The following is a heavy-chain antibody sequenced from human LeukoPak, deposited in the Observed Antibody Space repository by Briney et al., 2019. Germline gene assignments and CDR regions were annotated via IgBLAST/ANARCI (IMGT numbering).Heavy chain of an antibody. V-gene: IGHV3-21*01. D-gene: IGHD2-15*01. CDR1: GFTFSSYA. CDR3: ATDAVVATTKAVDY. CDR2: IDSSSSYR. Sequence: GGSLRLSCAASGFTFSSYAMNWVRQAPGKGLEWVSSIDSSSSYRFYADSVKGRFTISRDNARNSLYLQVNSLRAEDTAVYYCATDAVVATTKAVDYWGQGTLVTVSS. J-gene: IGHJ4*02.